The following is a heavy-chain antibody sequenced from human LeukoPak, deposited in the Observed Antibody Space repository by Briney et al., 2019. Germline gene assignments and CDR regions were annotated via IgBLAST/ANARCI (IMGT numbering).Heavy chain of an antibody. Sequence: ASVKVSCKASGYTFTGYYMHWVRQAPGQGLEWMGIINPSGGSTSYAQKFQGRVTMTRDTSTSTVYMELSSLRSEDTAVYYCARDARGEMYYDFWSGYYCYWGQGTLVTVSS. CDR3: ARDARGEMYYDFWSGYYCY. V-gene: IGHV1-46*01. CDR2: INPSGGST. J-gene: IGHJ4*02. D-gene: IGHD3-3*01. CDR1: GYTFTGYY.